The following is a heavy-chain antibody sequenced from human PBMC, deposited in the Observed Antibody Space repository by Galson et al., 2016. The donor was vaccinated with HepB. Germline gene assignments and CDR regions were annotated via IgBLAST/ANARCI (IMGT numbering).Heavy chain of an antibody. V-gene: IGHV5-51*01. CDR3: ARHLMGQYYFES. CDR2: VYPPDSET. Sequence: QSGAEVKKPGESLKISCQASGYKFTNYWIGWLRQMPGKGLEWMAIVYPPDSETRYSPSFQGHVTISADKSISAAYLQWSSLKASDTAIYYCARHLMGQYYFESWGQGALVIVSS. J-gene: IGHJ4*02. CDR1: GYKFTNYW. D-gene: IGHD5-24*01.